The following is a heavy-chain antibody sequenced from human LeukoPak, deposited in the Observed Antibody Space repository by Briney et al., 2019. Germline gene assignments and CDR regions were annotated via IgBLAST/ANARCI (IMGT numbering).Heavy chain of an antibody. D-gene: IGHD3-3*01. CDR2: IYYSGST. J-gene: IGHJ3*02. Sequence: SETLSLTCTVSGGSISSSSYYWGWIRQPPGKGLEWIGSIYYSGSTYYNPSLKSRVTISVDTSKNQFSLKLSSVTAADTAVYYCARHHPEWLYDAFDIWGQGTMVTVSS. CDR3: ARHHPEWLYDAFDI. V-gene: IGHV4-39*01. CDR1: GGSISSSSYY.